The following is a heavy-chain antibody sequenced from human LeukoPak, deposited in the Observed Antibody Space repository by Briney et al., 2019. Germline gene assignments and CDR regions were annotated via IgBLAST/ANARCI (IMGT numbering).Heavy chain of an antibody. CDR3: ARVLANVMIGPLDV. CDR2: ISAYTTET. J-gene: IGHJ3*01. CDR1: RYTISHYG. V-gene: IGHV1-18*01. D-gene: IGHD3-16*01. Sequence: ASVNLSCNPSRYTISHYGLSWVPQAPGQGLEWMGWISAYTTETKYAQKFPDRVTLTTETSTTTTYMDLRSLTSDDTAIYYCARVLANVMIGPLDVWGEGTIVTVSP.